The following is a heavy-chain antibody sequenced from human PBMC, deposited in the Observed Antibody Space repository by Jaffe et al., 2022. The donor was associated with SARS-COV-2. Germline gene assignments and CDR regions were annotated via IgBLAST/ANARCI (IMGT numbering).Heavy chain of an antibody. CDR2: ISGDGGST. CDR1: GFTFDDYA. D-gene: IGHD3-3*01. V-gene: IGHV3-43*02. J-gene: IGHJ6*02. Sequence: EVQLVESGGGVVQPGGSLRLSCAASGFTFDDYAMHWVRQAPGKGLEWVSLISGDGGSTYYADSVKGRFTISRDNSKNSLYLQMNSLRTEDTALYYCAKDLFLEWGLSLVVYGMDVWGQGTTVTVSS. CDR3: AKDLFLEWGLSLVVYGMDV.